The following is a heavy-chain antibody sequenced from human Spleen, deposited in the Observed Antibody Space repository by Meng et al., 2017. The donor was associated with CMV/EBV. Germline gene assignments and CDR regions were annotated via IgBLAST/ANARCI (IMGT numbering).Heavy chain of an antibody. J-gene: IGHJ6*02. CDR2: VYSGRST. CDR3: AGVLSSGKAYAMDV. CDR1: GFTVSSSS. Sequence: GGSLRLSCVASGFTVSSSSMNWVRQVPGKGLEWVSLVYSGRSTYSADSVKGRFAISRDLSKNTLYLQMNSLRAEDTAVYFCAGVLSSGKAYAMDVWGQGTTVTVSS. D-gene: IGHD6-19*01. V-gene: IGHV3-53*01.